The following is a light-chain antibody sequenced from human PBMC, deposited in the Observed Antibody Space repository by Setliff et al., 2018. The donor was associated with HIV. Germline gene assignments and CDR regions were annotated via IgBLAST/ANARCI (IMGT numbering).Light chain of an antibody. CDR2: EVR. CDR1: SSDVGGYSH. J-gene: IGLJ2*01. V-gene: IGLV2-14*01. Sequence: QSALTQPASVSGSPGQSITISCTGTSSDVGGYSHVSWYQQHPAKAPKLILYEVRNRPSGVSNRFSGSKSGNTASLTISGLQADDEADYYCSSYTSISTVVFGGGTKVTVL. CDR3: SSYTSISTVV.